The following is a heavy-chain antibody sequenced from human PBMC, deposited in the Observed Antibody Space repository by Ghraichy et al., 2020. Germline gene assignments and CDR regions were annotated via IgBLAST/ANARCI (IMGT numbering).Heavy chain of an antibody. CDR2: INPNSGGT. CDR1: GYTFTGYY. D-gene: IGHD3-10*01. V-gene: IGHV1-2*02. CDR3: AGVGIITMGSGMDV. Sequence: ASVKVSCKASGYTFTGYYMHWVRQAPGQGLEWMGWINPNSGGTNYAQKFQGRVTMTRDTSISTAYMELSRLRSDDTAVYYCAGVGIITMGSGMDVWGQGTTVTVSS. J-gene: IGHJ6*02.